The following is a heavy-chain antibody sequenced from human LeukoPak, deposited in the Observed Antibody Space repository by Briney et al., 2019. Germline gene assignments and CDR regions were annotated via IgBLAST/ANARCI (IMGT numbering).Heavy chain of an antibody. Sequence: ASVKVSCKASGGTFSSYAISWVRQAPGQGLEWMGGIIPIFGTANYAQKFQGRVTITADKSTSTAYMELSSLRSEDTAVYYCARVHVRVSYSSSFFYYYYMDVWGKGTTVTVSS. CDR3: ARVHVRVSYSSSFFYYYYMDV. J-gene: IGHJ6*03. CDR1: GGTFSSYA. CDR2: IIPIFGTA. V-gene: IGHV1-69*06. D-gene: IGHD6-13*01.